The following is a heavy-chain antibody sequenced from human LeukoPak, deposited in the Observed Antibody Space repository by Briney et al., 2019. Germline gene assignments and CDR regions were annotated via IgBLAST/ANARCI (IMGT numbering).Heavy chain of an antibody. CDR3: ARLRGVTTSSGNYFDY. D-gene: IGHD4-17*01. CDR2: IYPGDSDT. J-gene: IGHJ4*02. V-gene: IGHV5-51*01. Sequence: GESLKISCKGSGYSFTSYWIGWVRQMPGKGLEWMGIIYPGDSDTRYSPSFQGQVTISADKSISTAYLQWSSLKAADTAMYYCARLRGVTTSSGNYFDYWGQGTLVTVSS. CDR1: GYSFTSYW.